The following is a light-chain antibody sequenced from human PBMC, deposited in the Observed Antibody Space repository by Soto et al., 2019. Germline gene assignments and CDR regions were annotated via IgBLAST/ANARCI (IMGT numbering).Light chain of an antibody. CDR2: EAS. CDR1: QSVSSY. V-gene: IGKV3-11*01. J-gene: IGKJ4*01. Sequence: EIVLTQSPATLSLSPGERATLPCRASQSVSSYLAWYQQKPGQAPRLLMYEASTRATGIPARFSGSGSGTDFTLTISSLEPEDFAVYYCQQRSNWPRAFGGGTKVDIK. CDR3: QQRSNWPRA.